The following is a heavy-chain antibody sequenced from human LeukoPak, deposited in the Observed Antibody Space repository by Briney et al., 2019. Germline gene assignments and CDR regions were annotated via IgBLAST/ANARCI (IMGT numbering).Heavy chain of an antibody. Sequence: PGGSLRLSCAASGFTVSSNYMSWVRQAPGKGLEWVSLIYSGGSTYYADSVKGRFTISRDNSKNMLYLQMNSLRADDTAIYYCASLQGPVGAIDYWGQGTLVTVSS. D-gene: IGHD1-26*01. V-gene: IGHV3-53*01. CDR1: GFTVSSNY. J-gene: IGHJ4*02. CDR3: ASLQGPVGAIDY. CDR2: IYSGGST.